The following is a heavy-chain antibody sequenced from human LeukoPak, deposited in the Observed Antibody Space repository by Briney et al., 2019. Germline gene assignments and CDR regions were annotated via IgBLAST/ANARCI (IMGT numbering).Heavy chain of an antibody. J-gene: IGHJ4*02. Sequence: GGSLRLSCAASGFIFSDYGMHWVRQAPGKGLEWVTMVRNDGGDKYYADSVRGRFTISRDNSKNTLYLQMNSLRPEDTAVYYCEKHYYGSGSQKYYFDYWGQGTLVTVSS. CDR3: EKHYYGSGSQKYYFDY. CDR1: GFIFSDYG. D-gene: IGHD3-10*01. CDR2: VRNDGGDK. V-gene: IGHV3-30*02.